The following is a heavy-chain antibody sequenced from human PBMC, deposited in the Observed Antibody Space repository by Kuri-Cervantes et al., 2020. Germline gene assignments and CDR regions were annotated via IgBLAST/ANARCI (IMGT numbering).Heavy chain of an antibody. J-gene: IGHJ5*02. Sequence: GGSLRLSCAASGFTLSDYYMSWIRQAPGKGLEWISYISSSGSTISYADSVKGRFTISRDNAKYSLYLQMNSLRAEDTAVYYCAREDNSGYDLWWFDPWGQGTLVTVSS. CDR3: AREDNSGYDLWWFDP. V-gene: IGHV3-11*01. D-gene: IGHD5-12*01. CDR1: GFTLSDYY. CDR2: ISSSGSTI.